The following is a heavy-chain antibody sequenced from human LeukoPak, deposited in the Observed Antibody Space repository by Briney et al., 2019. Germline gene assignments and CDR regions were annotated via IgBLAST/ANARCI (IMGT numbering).Heavy chain of an antibody. J-gene: IGHJ4*02. CDR2: IYYSGST. CDR1: GGSLSSSSYY. CDR3: AREGPVLGSSPPAFDY. D-gene: IGHD1-26*01. V-gene: IGHV4-39*07. Sequence: SETLSLTCTVSGGSLSSSSYYWGWLRQPPGTGLEWIGRIYYSGSTHYNPSLKSRGTISVDTSKNPFSLKLSSVTAADTAVYYCAREGPVLGSSPPAFDYWGQGTLVTVSS.